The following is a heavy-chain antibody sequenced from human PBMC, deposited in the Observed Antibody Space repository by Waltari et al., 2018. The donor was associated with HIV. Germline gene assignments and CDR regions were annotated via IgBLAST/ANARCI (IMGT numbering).Heavy chain of an antibody. J-gene: IGHJ3*02. V-gene: IGHV1-2*02. Sequence: QVQLVQSGAAVKKPGAPVKVPCKASGYTFTGLSMPRVRPAPGQGLEWMGWINPNSGGTNYAQKFQGRVTMTRDTSISTAYMELSRLRSDDTAVYYCARLAAAAVPGYAFDIWGQGTMVTVSS. CDR3: ARLAAAAVPGYAFDI. D-gene: IGHD6-13*01. CDR2: INPNSGGT. CDR1: GYTFTGLS.